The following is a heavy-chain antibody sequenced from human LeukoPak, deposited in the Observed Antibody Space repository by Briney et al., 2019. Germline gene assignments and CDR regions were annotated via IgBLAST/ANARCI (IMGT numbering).Heavy chain of an antibody. CDR1: GFTFNSYG. Sequence: GGSLRLSCAASGFTFNSYGMHWVRQAPGKGLEWVASISFDRKIKYYADSLKGRFTISRDSAKNTLYLQMNSLRVEDRAVYYCAKDRHSSTCFDYWGQGTLVSVSS. D-gene: IGHD6-13*01. V-gene: IGHV3-30*18. CDR3: AKDRHSSTCFDY. J-gene: IGHJ4*02. CDR2: ISFDRKIK.